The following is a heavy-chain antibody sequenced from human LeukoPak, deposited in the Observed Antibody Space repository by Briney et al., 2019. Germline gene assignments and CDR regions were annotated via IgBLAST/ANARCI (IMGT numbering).Heavy chain of an antibody. J-gene: IGHJ6*03. CDR2: IKQDGSEK. D-gene: IGHD5-12*01. CDR3: ARDEVATRHYYYYYMDV. CDR1: GGSISSYY. Sequence: PSETLSLTCTVSGGSISSYYWSWIRQPPGKGLEWVANIKQDGSEKYYVDSVKGRFTISRDNAKNSLYLQMNSLRAEDTAVYYCARDEVATRHYYYYYMDVWGKGTTVTISS. V-gene: IGHV3-7*01.